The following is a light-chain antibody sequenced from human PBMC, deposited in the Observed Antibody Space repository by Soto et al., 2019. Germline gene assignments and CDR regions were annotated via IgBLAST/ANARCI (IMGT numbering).Light chain of an antibody. Sequence: EILLTQSPGTLSLSPGERATLSCRASQSVSSTYLAWYQQKPGQAPRLLIYGASSRATGIPDRFSGSGSGTDVTLTISRLEPEDFAVYYCQQYGSSPRTFGQGTKLEIK. CDR1: QSVSSTY. CDR2: GAS. CDR3: QQYGSSPRT. V-gene: IGKV3-20*01. J-gene: IGKJ2*01.